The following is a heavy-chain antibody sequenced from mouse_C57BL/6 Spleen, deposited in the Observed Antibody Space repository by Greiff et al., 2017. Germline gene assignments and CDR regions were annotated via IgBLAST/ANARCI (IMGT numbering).Heavy chain of an antibody. Sequence: EVHLVESEGGLVQPGSSMKLSCTASGFTFSDYYMAWVRQVPEKGLEWVANINYDGSSTYYLDSLKSRFIISRDHAKNLLYLQMSRLKSEDTATYYCARDGDGGYYFMDYWGQGTSVTGSS. D-gene: IGHD2-3*01. CDR1: GFTFSDYY. CDR2: INYDGSST. V-gene: IGHV5-16*01. J-gene: IGHJ4*01. CDR3: ARDGDGGYYFMDY.